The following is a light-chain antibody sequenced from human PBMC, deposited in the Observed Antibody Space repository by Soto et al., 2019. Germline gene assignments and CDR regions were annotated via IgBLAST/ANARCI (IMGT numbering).Light chain of an antibody. J-gene: IGLJ1*01. Sequence: QSVLTQPPSASGSPGQSVTIYCTGTKXDIGVYDFVSWYQHHPGKAPRLIIYEVVQRPSGVPDRFSGSKSGNTASLTVSALQAADAADYFCKSYAVSNTYVVGSGTTATVL. CDR1: KXDIGVYDF. V-gene: IGLV2-8*01. CDR2: EVV. CDR3: KSYAVSNTYV.